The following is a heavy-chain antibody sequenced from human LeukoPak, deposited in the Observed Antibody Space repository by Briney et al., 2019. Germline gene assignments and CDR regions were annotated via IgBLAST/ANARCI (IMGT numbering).Heavy chain of an antibody. V-gene: IGHV4-34*01. CDR2: VNHSGST. Sequence: PSETLSLTCAVDGESVSGYYWSWIRQPPVKGLEWIGEVNHSGSTNYNPSLKSRVTISVDTSKNQFSLKLTSVTAADTAVYYCARLQTLTRGYARSGVDYWGQGTLVTVSS. D-gene: IGHD2-2*01. CDR3: ARLQTLTRGYARSGVDY. J-gene: IGHJ4*02. CDR1: GESVSGYY.